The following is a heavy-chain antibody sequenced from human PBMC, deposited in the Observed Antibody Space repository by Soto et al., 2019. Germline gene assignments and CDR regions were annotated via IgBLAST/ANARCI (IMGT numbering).Heavy chain of an antibody. CDR1: GYSFTSYW. CDR3: ARTAAAGKYYYGMDV. CDR2: IYPGDSDT. J-gene: IGHJ6*02. V-gene: IGHV5-51*01. D-gene: IGHD6-13*01. Sequence: EVQLVQSGAEVKKPGESLKISCKGSGYSFTSYWIGWVRQMPGKGLELMGIIYPGDSDTRYSPSFQGQVTISADKSISTAYLQWSCLKASDTAMYYCARTAAAGKYYYGMDVWGQGTTVTVSS.